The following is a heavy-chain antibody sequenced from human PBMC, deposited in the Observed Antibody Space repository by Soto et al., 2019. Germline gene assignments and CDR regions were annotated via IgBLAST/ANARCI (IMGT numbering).Heavy chain of an antibody. V-gene: IGHV3-30-3*01. CDR2: ISYDGSNK. D-gene: IGHD3-22*01. Sequence: GGSLRLSCAASGFTFSSYAMHWVRQAPGKGLEWVAVISYDGSNKYYADSVKGRFTISRDNSKNTLYLQMNSLRAEDTAVYYCARDKHRYETYDSSGYFDYWGQGTLVTVSS. J-gene: IGHJ4*02. CDR1: GFTFSSYA. CDR3: ARDKHRYETYDSSGYFDY.